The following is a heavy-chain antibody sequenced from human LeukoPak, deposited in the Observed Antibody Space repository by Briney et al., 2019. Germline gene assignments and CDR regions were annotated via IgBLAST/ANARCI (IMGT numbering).Heavy chain of an antibody. J-gene: IGHJ4*02. V-gene: IGHV5-51*01. CDR3: VRHGLGSSWFGFDY. D-gene: IGHD6-13*01. CDR1: GYTFTTYW. CDR2: IYPGDSDP. Sequence: GESLKISCKGSGYTFTTYWIGWVRQMPGKGLEWMGIIYPGDSDPRYSPSFQGQVTISTDKSISTAYLQWSSLKASDSAMYYCVRHGLGSSWFGFDYWGQGTLVTVSS.